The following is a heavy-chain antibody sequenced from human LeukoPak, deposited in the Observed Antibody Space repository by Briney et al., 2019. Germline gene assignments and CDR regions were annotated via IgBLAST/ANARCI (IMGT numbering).Heavy chain of an antibody. CDR3: TRAWRYGMDV. CDR2: INSDGSNT. Sequence: GGSLRLSCAASGFTFSSYWMHWVRQAPGKGLVWVSRINSDGSNTTYADSVKGRFTISRDNAKNTLYLQMNSLRAEGTAVYSCTRAWRYGMDVWGQGTTVTVSS. CDR1: GFTFSSYW. V-gene: IGHV3-74*01. J-gene: IGHJ6*02. D-gene: IGHD5-12*01.